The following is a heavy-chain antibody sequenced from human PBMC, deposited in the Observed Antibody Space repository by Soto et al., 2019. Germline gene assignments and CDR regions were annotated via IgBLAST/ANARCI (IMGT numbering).Heavy chain of an antibody. V-gene: IGHV1-18*01. J-gene: IGHJ4*02. Sequence: GASVKVSCKASGYTFTSYGISWVRQAPGQGLEWMGWISAYNGNTNYAQKLQGRVTMTTDTSTSTAYMELRSLRSDDTAVYYCASGRSRRFSEWLFPLEYWGQGTMVTVSS. CDR3: ASGRSRRFSEWLFPLEY. CDR1: GYTFTSYG. D-gene: IGHD3-3*01. CDR2: ISAYNGNT.